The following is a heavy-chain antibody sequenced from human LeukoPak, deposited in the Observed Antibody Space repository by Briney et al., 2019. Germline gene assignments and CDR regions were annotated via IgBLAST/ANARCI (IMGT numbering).Heavy chain of an antibody. V-gene: IGHV1-18*01. Sequence: ASVKVSCKASGYIFTSYGISWVRQAPGQGLEWMGWISAYNGNTNYAQKLQGRVAMTTDTSTSTAYMELRSLRSDDTAVYYCAKTYSSSPGDAFDIWGQGTMVTVSS. CDR3: AKTYSSSPGDAFDI. CDR1: GYIFTSYG. D-gene: IGHD6-6*01. J-gene: IGHJ3*02. CDR2: ISAYNGNT.